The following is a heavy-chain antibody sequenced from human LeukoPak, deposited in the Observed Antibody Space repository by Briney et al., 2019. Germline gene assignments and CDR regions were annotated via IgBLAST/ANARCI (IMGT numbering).Heavy chain of an antibody. CDR1: GFPFSSHG. V-gene: IGHV3-23*01. CDR3: AHGAMYQLDY. J-gene: IGHJ4*02. D-gene: IGHD2-2*01. Sequence: GVSLRLSCAASGFPFSSHGMSWVRQAPGKGLEWVSGIIGGGGSTYYADSVKGRFTISGDNSGNTLFLQMNSLRAEDTAVYYCAHGAMYQLDYWGQGTLVTVSS. CDR2: IIGGGGST.